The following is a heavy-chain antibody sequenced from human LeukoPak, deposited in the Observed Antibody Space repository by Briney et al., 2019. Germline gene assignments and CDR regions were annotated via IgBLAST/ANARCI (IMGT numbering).Heavy chain of an antibody. CDR2: RSYDGSNK. J-gene: IGHJ4*02. Sequence: GGSLRLSCAACGFTFSSYGMHLVRQAPGKGLEWVAVRSYDGSNKYYADSVKGRFTISRDNSKNTLYLQMNSLRAEDTAVYYCAKVRPSIAVAGTLDHWGQGTLVTVSS. D-gene: IGHD6-19*01. CDR3: AKVRPSIAVAGTLDH. V-gene: IGHV3-30*18. CDR1: GFTFSSYG.